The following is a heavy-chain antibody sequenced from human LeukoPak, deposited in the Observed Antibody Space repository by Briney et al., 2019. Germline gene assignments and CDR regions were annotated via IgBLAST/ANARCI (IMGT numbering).Heavy chain of an antibody. V-gene: IGHV3-30*18. D-gene: IGHD6-25*01. CDR1: GFTFSSYG. CDR2: ISYLGDDQ. CDR3: AKDRSSGPHYYYGMDV. Sequence: GGSRRLYCAASGFTFSSYGIHWVRQAQGKGLEWVAVISYLGDDQFYAESVKGRFTISRDNSKKTVFLQMNSLRGEDTAVYYCAKDRSSGPHYYYGMDVWGQGTTVIVSS. J-gene: IGHJ6*02.